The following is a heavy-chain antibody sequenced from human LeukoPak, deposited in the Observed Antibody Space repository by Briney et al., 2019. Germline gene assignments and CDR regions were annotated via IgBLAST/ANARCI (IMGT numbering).Heavy chain of an antibody. CDR2: IKQDGSAK. D-gene: IGHD3-9*01. V-gene: IGHV3-7*03. J-gene: IGHJ4*02. Sequence: PGGSLRLSCAASGFPFNSYYIGWLRQAPGRGLEWVANIKQDGSAKYYVDSVKGRFTISRDNAKNSLYLEMNSLRAEDTAIYYCVRLFYYFDYWGRGTLVAVSS. CDR3: VRLFYYFDY. CDR1: GFPFNSYY.